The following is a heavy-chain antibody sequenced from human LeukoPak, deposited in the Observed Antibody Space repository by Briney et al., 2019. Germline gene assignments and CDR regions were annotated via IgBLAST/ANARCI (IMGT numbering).Heavy chain of an antibody. V-gene: IGHV3-33*08. CDR1: GFTFGSYG. CDR3: ARDRSVTKMGNWFDP. D-gene: IGHD4-17*01. Sequence: GGSLRLSCAASGFTFGSYGMHWVRQAPGKGLEWVAVIWYDGSNKYYADSVKGRFTISRDNSKNTLYLQMNSLRAEDTAVYYCARDRSVTKMGNWFDPWGQGTLVTASS. CDR2: IWYDGSNK. J-gene: IGHJ5*02.